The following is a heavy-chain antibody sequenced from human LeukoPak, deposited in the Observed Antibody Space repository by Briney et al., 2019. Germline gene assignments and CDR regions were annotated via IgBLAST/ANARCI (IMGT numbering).Heavy chain of an antibody. J-gene: IGHJ4*02. CDR3: ARYGYNSALDY. CDR2: LKQDGSEK. CDR1: GFTFSTYW. D-gene: IGHD6-19*01. Sequence: GGSLRLSCAASGFTFSTYWMSWVRQAPGKGLEWVASLKQDGSEKHYVDSVKGRFTTSRDNAKNSLYLQMNSLRAEDTAVYYCARYGYNSALDYWGQGTLVTVSS. V-gene: IGHV3-7*04.